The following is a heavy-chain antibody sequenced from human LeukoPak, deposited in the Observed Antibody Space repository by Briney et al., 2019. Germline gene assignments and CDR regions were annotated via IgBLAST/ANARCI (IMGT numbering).Heavy chain of an antibody. CDR3: ARDGSGTYWAYYNWFDP. J-gene: IGHJ5*02. CDR2: IVVGSGNT. V-gene: IGHV1-58*02. CDR1: GFTFTSSA. Sequence: SVKVSCKASGFTFTSSAMQWVRQARGQRLEWIGWIVVGSGNTNYAQKFQERVTITRDMSTSTAYMELSSLRSEDTAVYYCARDGSGTYWAYYNWFDPWGQGTLVTVSS. D-gene: IGHD3-10*01.